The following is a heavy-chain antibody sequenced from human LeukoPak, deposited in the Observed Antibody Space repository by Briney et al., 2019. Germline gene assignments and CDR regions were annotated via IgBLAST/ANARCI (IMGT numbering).Heavy chain of an antibody. Sequence: GASVKVSCKASGYTFTGYYMHWVRQAPGQGLEGMGWINPNSGCTNYAQKFQGRVTMTSDTSIRPAYMELSGLRSDDTAVYYCARDLFGYDFWSGYSGYFDYWGQGTLVTVSS. D-gene: IGHD3-3*01. CDR1: GYTFTGYY. CDR2: INPNSGCT. V-gene: IGHV1-2*02. J-gene: IGHJ4*02. CDR3: ARDLFGYDFWSGYSGYFDY.